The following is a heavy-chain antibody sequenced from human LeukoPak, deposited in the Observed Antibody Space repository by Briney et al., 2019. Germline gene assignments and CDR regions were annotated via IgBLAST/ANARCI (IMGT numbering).Heavy chain of an antibody. V-gene: IGHV3-66*01. CDR3: ARGGIGSYYYGMDV. Sequence: GGSLRLSCAASGFTVSSNYMSWVRQAPGKGLEWVSVIYSGGSTYYADSVKSRFTISRDNSKNTLYLQMNSLRAEDTAVYYCARGGIGSYYYGMDVWGQGTTVTVSS. D-gene: IGHD3-10*01. CDR1: GFTVSSNY. J-gene: IGHJ6*02. CDR2: IYSGGST.